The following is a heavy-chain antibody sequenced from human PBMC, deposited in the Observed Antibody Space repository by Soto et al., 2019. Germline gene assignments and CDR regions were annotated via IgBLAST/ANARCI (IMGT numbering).Heavy chain of an antibody. CDR3: ARGSSLDGSYVLRYYYYYGMDV. V-gene: IGHV1-69*13. D-gene: IGHD3-16*01. CDR2: IIPIFGTA. J-gene: IGHJ6*02. Sequence: GASVKVSCKASGGTFSSYAISWVRQAPGQGLEWMGGIIPIFGTANYAQKFQGRVTITADESTSTAYMELSSLRSEDTAVYYCARGSSLDGSYVLRYYYYYGMDVWGHGTTVTVSS. CDR1: GGTFSSYA.